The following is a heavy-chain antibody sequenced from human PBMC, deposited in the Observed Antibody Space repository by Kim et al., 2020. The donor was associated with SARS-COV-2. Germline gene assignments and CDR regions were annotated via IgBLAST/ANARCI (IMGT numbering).Heavy chain of an antibody. Sequence: ASVKVSCKASGYTFTSYYMHWVRQAPGQGLEWMGIINPSGGSTSYAQKFQGRVTMTRDTSTSTVYMELSSLRSEDTAVYYCARESHPYCGGDCYIEHWGQGTLVTVSS. J-gene: IGHJ1*01. V-gene: IGHV1-46*01. D-gene: IGHD2-21*02. CDR2: INPSGGST. CDR3: ARESHPYCGGDCYIEH. CDR1: GYTFTSYY.